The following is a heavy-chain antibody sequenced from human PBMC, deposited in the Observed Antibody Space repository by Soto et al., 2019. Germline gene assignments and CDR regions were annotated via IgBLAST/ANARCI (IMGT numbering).Heavy chain of an antibody. V-gene: IGHV4-34*01. Sequence: QVQLQQWGAGLLKPSETLSLTCAVYGGPFSGYHWSWIRQPPGKGLEWIGKINHSGSTNYNPSLTSRVTISVDTSKNQFSLKLSSVTAADAAVYYCASGPSNFEYWDQGTLVTVSS. CDR1: GGPFSGYH. D-gene: IGHD4-4*01. CDR3: ASGPSNFEY. CDR2: INHSGST. J-gene: IGHJ4*02.